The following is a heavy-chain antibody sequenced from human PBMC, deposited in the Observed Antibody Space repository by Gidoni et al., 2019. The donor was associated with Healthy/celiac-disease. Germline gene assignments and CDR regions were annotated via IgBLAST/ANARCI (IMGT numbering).Heavy chain of an antibody. CDR3: ARIPIVSKNYDFWSGYSALNYYYYYGMDV. J-gene: IGHJ6*02. D-gene: IGHD3-3*01. Sequence: QLQLQASGPGLVTHFVTPSLTCTVSRVAIRSSSSYRGWICQPPGTGREWIASIYYSGSNYYHPSLKSRDTISIDTSKNQFSLKMSSVTAADTEVYYCARIPIVSKNYDFWSGYSALNYYYYYGMDVWGQGTTVTVSS. V-gene: IGHV4-39*01. CDR1: RVAIRSSSSY. CDR2: IYYSGSN.